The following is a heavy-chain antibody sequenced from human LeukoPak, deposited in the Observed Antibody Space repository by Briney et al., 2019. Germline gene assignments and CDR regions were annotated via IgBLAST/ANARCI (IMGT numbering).Heavy chain of an antibody. Sequence: GGSLRLSCAASGFTFSSYGMHWVRQAPGKGLEWLTFIGDDGWTNYADSVRGRFTISRDNSRNTVYLQMNGLRTDESAMYFCVKDCGLGGSRDYWGRGTLITVSS. D-gene: IGHD2-21*01. CDR3: VKDCGLGGSRDY. CDR2: IGDDGWT. J-gene: IGHJ4*02. CDR1: GFTFSSYG. V-gene: IGHV3-30*02.